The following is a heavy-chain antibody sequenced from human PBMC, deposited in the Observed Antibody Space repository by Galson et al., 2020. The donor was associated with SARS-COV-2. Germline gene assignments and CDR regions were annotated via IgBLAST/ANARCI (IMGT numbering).Heavy chain of an antibody. CDR2: VQYGGTT. Sequence: SETLSLTCAVYGESFSGYYWTWIRQSPGKGLEWIGEVQYGGTTNYNPSLKSRVTMSVDRSKNQFTLKLKSVTAADTAVYFCARGGGHYTSGSFWGYWGQGTLVTVSS. J-gene: IGHJ4*02. CDR3: ARGGGHYTSGSFWGY. CDR1: GESFSGYY. D-gene: IGHD3-10*01. V-gene: IGHV4-34*01.